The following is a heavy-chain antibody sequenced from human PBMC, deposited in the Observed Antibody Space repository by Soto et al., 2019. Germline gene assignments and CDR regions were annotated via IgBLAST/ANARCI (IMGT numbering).Heavy chain of an antibody. Sequence: SETLSFTCAVSGGSISSGGYSWSWIRQPPGKGLEWIGYIYHSGSTYYNPSLKSRVTISVDRSKNQFSLKLSSVTAADTAVYYCARGLQHYDFLSGYFARNYHFAYCAQGTLVIVSS. CDR3: ARGLQHYDFLSGYFARNYHFAY. CDR1: GGSISSGGYS. J-gene: IGHJ4*02. V-gene: IGHV4-30-2*01. D-gene: IGHD3-3*01. CDR2: IYHSGST.